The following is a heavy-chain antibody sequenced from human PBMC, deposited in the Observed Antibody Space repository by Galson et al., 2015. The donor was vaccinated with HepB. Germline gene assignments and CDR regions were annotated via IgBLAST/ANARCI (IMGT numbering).Heavy chain of an antibody. CDR3: ATNISAGRGLDY. J-gene: IGHJ4*02. V-gene: IGHV3-48*02. D-gene: IGHD6-13*01. Sequence: SLRLSCAASGFTFSSYDVNWVRQAPGKGLEWVSYITTSSSTIYSADSVKGRFTISRDNAMNSLYLQMNSLRDEDTAVYYCATNISAGRGLDYWGQGTLVTVSS. CDR2: ITTSSSTI. CDR1: GFTFSSYD.